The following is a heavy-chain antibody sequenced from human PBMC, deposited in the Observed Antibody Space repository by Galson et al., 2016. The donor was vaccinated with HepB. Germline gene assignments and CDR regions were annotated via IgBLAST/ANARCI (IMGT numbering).Heavy chain of an antibody. CDR1: GFTLRSGW. CDR3: AKGGFRLLDT. V-gene: IGHV3-15*01. Sequence: SLRLSCAASGFTLRSGWMSWVRQAPGKGLEWIGRIKSEIDGGTTDYAAPVKGRFTILRDDSNNTVYLQMNSLRAEDTAVYYCAKGGFRLLDTWGQGILVTVSS. CDR2: IKSEIDGGTT. D-gene: IGHD3-10*01. J-gene: IGHJ5*02.